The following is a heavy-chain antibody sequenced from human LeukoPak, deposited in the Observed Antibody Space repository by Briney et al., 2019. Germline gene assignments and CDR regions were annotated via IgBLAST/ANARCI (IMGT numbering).Heavy chain of an antibody. J-gene: IGHJ4*02. CDR1: GYTFTGYY. CDR2: INPNRGGT. D-gene: IGHD5-18*01. V-gene: IGHV1-2*02. CDR3: AGSVASSGHMPHHY. Sequence: EASVKVSCKASGYTFTGYYIHWVRQAPGQGLEWMGWINPNRGGTNYAQNFQGRVTMTSDTSITTVYMELSGLTSDDTSVYYCAGSVASSGHMPHHYWGRGTLVTVSS.